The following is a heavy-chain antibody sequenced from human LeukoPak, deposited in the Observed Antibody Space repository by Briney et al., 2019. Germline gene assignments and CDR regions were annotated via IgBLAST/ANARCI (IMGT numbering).Heavy chain of an antibody. V-gene: IGHV4-59*01. CDR3: ARDFSSGTGYYYFYGIDV. CDR1: GGSISSYY. CDR2: IYYSGST. D-gene: IGHD6-19*01. Sequence: PSETLSLTCTVSGGSISSYYWSWIRQPPGKGLEWIGYIYYSGSTNYNPSLKSRVTISVDTSKNQFSLKLTSVTAADAAVYYCARDFSSGTGYYYFYGIDVWGQGTTVTVS. J-gene: IGHJ6*02.